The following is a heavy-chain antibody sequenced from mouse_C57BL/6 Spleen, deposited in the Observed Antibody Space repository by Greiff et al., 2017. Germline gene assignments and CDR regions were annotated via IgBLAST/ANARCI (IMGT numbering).Heavy chain of an antibody. CDR3: ARWLGYFGV. CDR2: IHPNSGST. J-gene: IGHJ1*03. V-gene: IGHV1-64*01. D-gene: IGHD2-2*01. CDR1: GYTFTSYW. Sequence: QVQLQQPGAELVKPGASVKLSCKASGYTFTSYWMPWVKQRPGQGLEWIGRIHPNSGSTNYNEKFKSKATLTVDKSSSTAYMQLSSLTSEDSAVYYSARWLGYFGVWGTGTTVTVSS.